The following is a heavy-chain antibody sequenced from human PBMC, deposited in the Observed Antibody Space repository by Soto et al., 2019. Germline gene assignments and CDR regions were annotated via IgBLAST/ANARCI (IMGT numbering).Heavy chain of an antibody. J-gene: IGHJ4*02. CDR2: ISSSYI. CDR3: ARDLPYDSSGYPFDY. Sequence: SLRLSCAASGFTFSSYAMNWVRQAPGKGLEWVSVISSSYIYYADSVKGRFTISRDNAKNSLYLQMNSLRAEDTAVYYCARDLPYDSSGYPFDYWGQGTLVTVSS. D-gene: IGHD3-22*01. CDR1: GFTFSSYA. V-gene: IGHV3-21*01.